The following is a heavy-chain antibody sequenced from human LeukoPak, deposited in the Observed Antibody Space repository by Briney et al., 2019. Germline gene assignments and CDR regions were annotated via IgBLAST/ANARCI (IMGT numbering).Heavy chain of an antibody. V-gene: IGHV3-66*02. J-gene: IGHJ5*02. CDR3: AGTAAGTRWFDP. D-gene: IGHD6-13*01. CDR2: IYSGGST. Sequence: GSLRLSCAASGFTVSSNYMSWVRQAPGKGLEWVSVIYSGGSTYYAHSVKGRFTISRDTSKNTLYLQLNSLRAEDTAVYYCAGTAAGTRWFDPWGQGTLVTVSS. CDR1: GFTVSSNY.